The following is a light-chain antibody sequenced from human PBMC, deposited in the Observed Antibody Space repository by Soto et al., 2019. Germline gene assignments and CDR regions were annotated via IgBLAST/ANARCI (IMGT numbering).Light chain of an antibody. V-gene: IGKV3-15*01. CDR3: QQYNNWPPDRT. J-gene: IGKJ1*01. CDR1: QSVSSN. Sequence: EIEMRQSPATVSVSPGERATLSCRASQSVSSNLAWYQQKPGQAPRLLIYGASTRATGIPARFSGSGSGTEFTLTISSLQSEDFAIYFCQQYNNWPPDRTFGQGTKVEIK. CDR2: GAS.